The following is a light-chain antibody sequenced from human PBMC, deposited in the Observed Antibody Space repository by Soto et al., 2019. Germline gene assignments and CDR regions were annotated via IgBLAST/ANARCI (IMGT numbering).Light chain of an antibody. J-gene: IGKJ4*01. V-gene: IGKV1-5*03. CDR2: KAS. CDR3: QQYNSYSPLT. CDR1: QSISSW. Sequence: EIRMSQSASILSASVGDRVTITCRASQSISSWLACYQQKPGKAPKLLIYKASGLESGVPSRFSGSGSGTDFTLTISSLQPDDFATYYCQQYNSYSPLTFGGGTKVAIK.